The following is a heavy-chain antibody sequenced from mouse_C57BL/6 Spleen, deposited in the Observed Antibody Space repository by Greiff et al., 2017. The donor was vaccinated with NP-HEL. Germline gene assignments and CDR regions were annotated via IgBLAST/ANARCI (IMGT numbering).Heavy chain of an antibody. CDR1: GFTFSSYA. CDR2: ISDGGSYT. D-gene: IGHD2-1*01. CDR3: ARDGNPYYYAMDY. V-gene: IGHV5-4*01. J-gene: IGHJ4*01. Sequence: EVKLMESGGGLVKPGGSLKLSCAASGFTFSSYAMSWVRQTPEKRLEWVATISDGGSYTYYPDNVKGRFTISRDNAKNNLYLQMSHLKSEDTAMYYCARDGNPYYYAMDYWGQGTSVTVSS.